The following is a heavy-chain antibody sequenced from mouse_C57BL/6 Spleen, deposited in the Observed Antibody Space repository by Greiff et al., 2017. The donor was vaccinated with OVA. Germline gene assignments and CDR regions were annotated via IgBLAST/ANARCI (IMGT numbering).Heavy chain of an antibody. CDR3: ARDSTGSYWYFDV. V-gene: IGHV5-16*01. D-gene: IGHD4-1*01. CDR1: GFTFSDYY. Sequence: EVNVVESEGGLVQPGSSMKLSCTASGFTFSDYYMAWVRQVPEKGLEWVANINYDGSSTYYLDSLKSRFIISRDNAKNILYLQMSSLKSEDTATYYCARDSTGSYWYFDVWGTGTTVTVSS. J-gene: IGHJ1*03. CDR2: INYDGSST.